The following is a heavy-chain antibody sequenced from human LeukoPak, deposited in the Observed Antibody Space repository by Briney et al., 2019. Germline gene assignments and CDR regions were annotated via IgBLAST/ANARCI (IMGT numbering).Heavy chain of an antibody. CDR3: AREGIHIRARPIDY. D-gene: IGHD6-6*01. CDR1: GYSFTDYG. CDR2: ISAYNGNT. V-gene: IGHV1-18*01. Sequence: ASVKVSCKASGYSFTDYGISWVRQAPGQGLEWMGWISAYNGNTKYAQILQGRVTMTTDTSTSTAYMDLRSLRSDDTAVYYCAREGIHIRARPIDYWGQGTLVTVSS. J-gene: IGHJ4*02.